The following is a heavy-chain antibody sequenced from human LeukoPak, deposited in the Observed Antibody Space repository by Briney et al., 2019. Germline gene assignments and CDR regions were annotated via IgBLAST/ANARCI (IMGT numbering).Heavy chain of an antibody. CDR1: GFTFSSYA. CDR2: ISGSGGST. J-gene: IGHJ3*02. CDR3: ARPRSPGESSAFDI. V-gene: IGHV3-23*01. Sequence: GGSLRLSCAASGFTFSSYAMSWVRQAPGKGLEWVSAISGSGGSTYYADSVKGRFTISRDNAKNSLYLQMNSLRAEDTAVYYCARPRSPGESSAFDIWGQGTMVTVSS. D-gene: IGHD3-10*01.